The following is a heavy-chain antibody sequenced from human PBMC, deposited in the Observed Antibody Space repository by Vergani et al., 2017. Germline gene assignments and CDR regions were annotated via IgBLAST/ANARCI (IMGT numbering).Heavy chain of an antibody. CDR1: GGSFSGYY. CDR2: TNHMGST. J-gene: IGHJ4*02. CDR3: ARGRCSSTSCYTEFDY. Sequence: QVQLQQWGAGLLKPSETLSLTCAVYGGSFSGYYWSWIASPPGKGRDWIGETNHMGSTNYNRPPKSRVTISVDTSKNQFSLKLSSVTAADTAVYYCARGRCSSTSCYTEFDYWGQGTLVTVSS. V-gene: IGHV4-34*01. D-gene: IGHD2-2*02.